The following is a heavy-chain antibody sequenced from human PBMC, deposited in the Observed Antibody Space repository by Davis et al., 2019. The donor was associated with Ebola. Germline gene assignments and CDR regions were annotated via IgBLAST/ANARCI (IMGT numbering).Heavy chain of an antibody. CDR2: IYYSGST. D-gene: IGHD3-16*02. CDR3: ARGKGLAFGGVIAPFDY. Sequence: GSLRLSCTVSGGSISSYYWGWIRQPPGKGLEWIGSIYYSGSTYYNPSLKSRVTISVDTSKNQFSLKLSSVTAADTAVYYCARGKGLAFGGVIAPFDYWGQGTLVTVSS. V-gene: IGHV4-39*07. CDR1: GGSISSYY. J-gene: IGHJ4*02.